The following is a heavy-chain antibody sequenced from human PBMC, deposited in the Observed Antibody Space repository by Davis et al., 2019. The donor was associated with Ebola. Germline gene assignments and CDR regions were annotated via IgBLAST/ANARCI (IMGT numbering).Heavy chain of an antibody. CDR1: GSTFSRFW. J-gene: IGHJ4*02. Sequence: PGGSLRLSCAASGSTFSRFWMSWVRQAPGKGLEWVANIKQDGSAKHYLDSVKGRLTISRDNANNSLHLQMNSLRVEDTAVYYCATWGGGYWGQGTLVTVSS. V-gene: IGHV3-7*01. CDR3: ATWGGGY. CDR2: IKQDGSAK. D-gene: IGHD2-21*01.